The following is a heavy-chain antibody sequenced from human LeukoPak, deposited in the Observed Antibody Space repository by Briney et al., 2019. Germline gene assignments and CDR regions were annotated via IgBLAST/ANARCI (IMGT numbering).Heavy chain of an antibody. CDR3: AKEHGGSSWYEDAFDI. J-gene: IGHJ3*02. V-gene: IGHV3-23*01. CDR2: ISGSGGST. CDR1: GFTFSSYG. Sequence: PGGSLRLSCAASGFTFSSYGMSWGRQAPGKGLEWVSDISGSGGSTYYADSVKGRFTISRDNSKNTLYLQMNSLRAEDTAVYYCAKEHGGSSWYEDAFDIWGQGTMVTVSS. D-gene: IGHD6-13*01.